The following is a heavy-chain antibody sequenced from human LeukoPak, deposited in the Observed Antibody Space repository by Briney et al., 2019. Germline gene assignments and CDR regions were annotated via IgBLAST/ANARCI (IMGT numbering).Heavy chain of an antibody. CDR3: ARGPVEELLHNWFDP. CDR1: GGSISSRSYY. V-gene: IGHV4-39*01. CDR2: VYYRGST. J-gene: IGHJ5*02. Sequence: PLETLSLTCTVSGGSISSRSYYWGWIRQPPGKGLEWIGTVYYRGSTYYSPSLKSRVTISVDTSKNQFSLKLSSVTAADTAVYYCARGPVEELLHNWFDPWGQGTLVTVSS. D-gene: IGHD5-12*01.